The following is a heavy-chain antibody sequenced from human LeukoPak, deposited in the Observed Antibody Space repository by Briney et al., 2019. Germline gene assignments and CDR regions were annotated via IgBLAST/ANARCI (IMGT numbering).Heavy chain of an antibody. CDR1: GFTFTSYA. J-gene: IGHJ3*02. CDR2: ISGSGGST. CDR3: AKGRDGYNDAFDI. V-gene: IGHV3-23*01. Sequence: GGSLRLSCVPSGFTFTSYAMSWARHPPGTGLEWVSAISGSGGSTYYADSVKGRFTISRANSKNTLYLQMNSLRAEDTAVYYCAKGRDGYNDAFDIWGQGTMVTVSS. D-gene: IGHD5-24*01.